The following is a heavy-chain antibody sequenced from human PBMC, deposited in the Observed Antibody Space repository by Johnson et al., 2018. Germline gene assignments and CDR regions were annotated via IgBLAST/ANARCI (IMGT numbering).Heavy chain of an antibody. CDR2: IWYDGTNK. CDR1: GFTFSSYG. CDR3: ARARSWGIQLYYYYYGMDV. J-gene: IGHJ6*02. V-gene: IGHV3-33*01. Sequence: QVQLVQSGGGVVQXGRSLRLXCAASGFTFSSYGMHWVRQAPGKGLEWVSLIWYDGTNKYYADSVKGRFPIPRDKSKNTLYLQMNGLRAEDTAGYYCARARSWGIQLYYYYYGMDVWGQGTTVTVSS. D-gene: IGHD5-18*01.